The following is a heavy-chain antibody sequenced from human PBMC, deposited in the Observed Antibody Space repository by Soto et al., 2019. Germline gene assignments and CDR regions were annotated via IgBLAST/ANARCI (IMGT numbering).Heavy chain of an antibody. D-gene: IGHD4-17*01. V-gene: IGHV4-59*01. J-gene: IGHJ2*01. CDR1: GGSISSYY. CDR3: ARDLSSIGEYGWYFDL. Sequence: KPSETLSLTCTVSGGSISSYYWSWIRQPPGKGLEWIGYIYYSGSTNYDPSLKSRVTISVDTSKNQFSLKLTSVTAADTAVYYCARDLSSIGEYGWYFDLWGRGTLVTVSS. CDR2: IYYSGST.